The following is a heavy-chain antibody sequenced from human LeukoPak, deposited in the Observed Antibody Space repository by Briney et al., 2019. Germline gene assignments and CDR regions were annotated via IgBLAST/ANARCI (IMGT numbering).Heavy chain of an antibody. D-gene: IGHD3-22*01. J-gene: IGHJ4*02. V-gene: IGHV3-11*04. Sequence: PGGSLRLSCAASGFTFSDYYMSWLRQAPGKGLEWVSYISSSGSTRYYADSVKGRFTISRDNAKNSLYLQMNSLGAEDTAVYYCARDGHYYDSSGFMGYWGQGTLVTVSS. CDR1: GFTFSDYY. CDR3: ARDGHYYDSSGFMGY. CDR2: ISSSGSTR.